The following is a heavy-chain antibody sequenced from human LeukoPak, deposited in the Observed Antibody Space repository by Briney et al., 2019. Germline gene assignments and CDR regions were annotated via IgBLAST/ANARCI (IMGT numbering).Heavy chain of an antibody. CDR3: ARDHYGDFTFDY. V-gene: IGHV1-3*01. Sequence: ASVKVSCKASGYTFTSYAMHWVRQAPGQRLEWMGWINAGNGNTKYSQKFQGRVTITRDTSASTAYMELSSLRSEDTAVYYCARDHYGDFTFDYWGQGTQVTVSS. CDR1: GYTFTSYA. CDR2: INAGNGNT. D-gene: IGHD4-17*01. J-gene: IGHJ4*02.